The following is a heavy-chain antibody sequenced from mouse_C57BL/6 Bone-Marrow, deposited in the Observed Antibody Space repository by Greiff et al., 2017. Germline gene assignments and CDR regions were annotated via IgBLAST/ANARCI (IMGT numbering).Heavy chain of an antibody. CDR3: ARRYDG. J-gene: IGHJ1*03. CDR1: GFSFTGSY. CDR2: INPSTGGT. D-gene: IGHD2-12*01. V-gene: IGHV1-42*01. Sequence: EVQRVESGPELVQPGASVKISCKASGFSFTGSYMNWVKQSPEKSLEWIGEINPSTGGTTYNQKFKAKATLTVDTTSSTAYMQLKSLTSDDAAVYYCARRYDGWGTGTTVTVSS.